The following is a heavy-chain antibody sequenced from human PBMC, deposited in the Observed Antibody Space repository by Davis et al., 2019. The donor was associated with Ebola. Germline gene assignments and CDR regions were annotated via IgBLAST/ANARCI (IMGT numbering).Heavy chain of an antibody. CDR3: ARRGVTTLYYYYYGMDV. CDR2: INAGNGNT. D-gene: IGHD2/OR15-2a*01. CDR1: GYTFTSYA. J-gene: IGHJ6*02. V-gene: IGHV1-3*01. Sequence: MPGGSLRLSCAASGYTFTSYAMHWVRQAPGQRLEWMGWINAGNGNTKYSQKFQGRVTMTRNTSISTAYMELSSLRSEDTAVYYCARRGVTTLYYYYYGMDVWGQGTTVTVSS.